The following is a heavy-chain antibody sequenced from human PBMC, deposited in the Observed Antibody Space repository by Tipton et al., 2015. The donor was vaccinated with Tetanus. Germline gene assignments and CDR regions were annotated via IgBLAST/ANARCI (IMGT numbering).Heavy chain of an antibody. Sequence: TLSLTCTVSDGSISSGGYYWSWIRQHPGKGLEWIGHIYYSGSTYYNPSLKSRVTTSVDTSKNQFSLKLSSVTAADSALYFCARGTDAYKSGNYWGQGTLVTVPS. V-gene: IGHV4-31*03. CDR2: IYYSGST. CDR1: DGSISSGGYY. J-gene: IGHJ4*01. D-gene: IGHD5-24*01. CDR3: ARGTDAYKSGNY.